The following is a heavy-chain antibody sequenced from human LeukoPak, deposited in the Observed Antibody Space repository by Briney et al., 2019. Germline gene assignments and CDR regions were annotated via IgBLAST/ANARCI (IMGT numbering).Heavy chain of an antibody. Sequence: GASVKVSCKASGYTFSSYGISWVRLAPGQGLEWMGWISAYNGNTNYAQKLQGRVTMTTDTSTSTAYMELRSLRSDDTAVYYCARDELRYSDWSADPYFDYWGQGTLVTVSS. CDR1: GYTFSSYG. CDR2: ISAYNGNT. D-gene: IGHD3-9*01. CDR3: ARDELRYSDWSADPYFDY. V-gene: IGHV1-18*04. J-gene: IGHJ4*02.